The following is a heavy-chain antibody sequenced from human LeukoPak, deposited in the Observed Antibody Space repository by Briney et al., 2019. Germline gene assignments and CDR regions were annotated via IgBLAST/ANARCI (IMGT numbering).Heavy chain of an antibody. V-gene: IGHV1-69*04. CDR1: GGTFSSYA. CDR2: IIPIFGIA. J-gene: IGHJ4*02. Sequence: GASVKVSCKASGGTFSSYAISWVRQSPGQGLAWMGRIIPIFGIANYAQKFQGRVTITADKSTSTAYMELSSLRSEDTAVYYCASASESFDYWGQGTLVTVSS. CDR3: ASASESFDY.